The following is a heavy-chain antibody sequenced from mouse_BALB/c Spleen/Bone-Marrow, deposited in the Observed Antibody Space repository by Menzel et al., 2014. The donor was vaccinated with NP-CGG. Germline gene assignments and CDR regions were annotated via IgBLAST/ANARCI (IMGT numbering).Heavy chain of an antibody. V-gene: IGHV14-3*02. Sequence: VQLQQSRAELVKPGASVKLSCTASGFNFKDTYMHWVKQRPEQGLEWIGRIDPANGNTKYDPKFQDKATITAGTSSNTAYLQLSSLTSEDTAVYYCARWEYYAMDYWGQGTSVTVSS. CDR3: ARWEYYAMDY. CDR1: GFNFKDTY. CDR2: IDPANGNT. D-gene: IGHD4-1*01. J-gene: IGHJ4*01.